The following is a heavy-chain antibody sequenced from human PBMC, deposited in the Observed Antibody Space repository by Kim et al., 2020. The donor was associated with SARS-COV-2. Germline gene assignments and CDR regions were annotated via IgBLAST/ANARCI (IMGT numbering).Heavy chain of an antibody. CDR3: AKIAAAAAGDYFDY. J-gene: IGHJ4*02. D-gene: IGHD6-13*01. V-gene: IGHV4-39*07. Sequence: NPSLKSRVTISVDTSKNQCSLKLSSVTAADTAVYYCAKIAAAAAGDYFDYWGQGTLVTVSS.